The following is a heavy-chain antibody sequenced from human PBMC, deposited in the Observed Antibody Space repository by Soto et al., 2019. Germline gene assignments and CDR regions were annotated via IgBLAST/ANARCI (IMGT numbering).Heavy chain of an antibody. V-gene: IGHV2-5*02. CDR1: GFSLSTSGVG. CDR3: SHKTMITFGGVIVTAFDI. J-gene: IGHJ3*02. CDR2: IYWDDDK. D-gene: IGHD3-16*02. Sequence: QITLKESGPTLVKPTQTLTLTCTFSGFSLSTSGVGVGWIRQPPGKALEWLALIYWDDDKRYSPSLKSRLTIPQETSKNQVVLTITNMDPVDTATYYCSHKTMITFGGVIVTAFDIWGQGTMVTVSS.